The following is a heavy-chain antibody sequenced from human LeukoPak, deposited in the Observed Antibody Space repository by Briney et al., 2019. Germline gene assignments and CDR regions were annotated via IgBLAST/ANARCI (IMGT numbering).Heavy chain of an antibody. CDR1: GFTFSSFA. V-gene: IGHV3-30*01. Sequence: GGSLRLSCAASGFTFSSFAMHWVRQAPGKGLEWVAVISYDGSHKDYADSVKGRFTISRDISKNTLYLQMNSLRAEDTAVYYCARAWDTVTVPGPFDYRGQGTLVTVSS. CDR3: ARAWDTVTVPGPFDY. J-gene: IGHJ4*02. CDR2: ISYDGSHK. D-gene: IGHD5-18*01.